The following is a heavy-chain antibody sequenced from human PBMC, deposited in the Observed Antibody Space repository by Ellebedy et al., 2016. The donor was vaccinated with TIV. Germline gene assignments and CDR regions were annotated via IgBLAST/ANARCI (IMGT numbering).Heavy chain of an antibody. CDR3: AKTEPYGTTWFGRIF. D-gene: IGHD6-13*01. V-gene: IGHV3-53*01. CDR2: ITAGGNT. J-gene: IGHJ4*02. Sequence: GESLKISCAASGFTVSRNYMGWVRQAPGKGLEWVSAITAGGNTHYADSVKGRFTISRDTSKTTLYLQMTSLRADDTAVYYCAKTEPYGTTWFGRIFWGQGTLVTVSS. CDR1: GFTVSRNY.